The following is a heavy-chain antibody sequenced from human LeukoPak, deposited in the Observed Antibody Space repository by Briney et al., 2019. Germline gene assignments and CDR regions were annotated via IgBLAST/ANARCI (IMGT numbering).Heavy chain of an antibody. CDR1: GGSISSSSYY. D-gene: IGHD3-10*01. V-gene: IGHV4-39*07. J-gene: IGHJ4*02. CDR3: VRGLVRDHHDY. CDR2: IYYSGST. Sequence: PSETLSLTCTVSGGSISSSSYYWGWIRQPPGKGLEWIGSIYYSGSTYYNPSLKSRVTISVDTSKNQFSLKLSSVTAADTAVYYCVRGLVRDHHDYWGQGTLVTVSS.